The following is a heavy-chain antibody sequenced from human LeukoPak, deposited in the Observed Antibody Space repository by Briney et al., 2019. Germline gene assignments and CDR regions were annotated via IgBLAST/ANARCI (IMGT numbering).Heavy chain of an antibody. Sequence: SETLSLTCTVSGGSVSSGLYYWSWIRQPPGKGLEWIGNTFYSGTTNSNPSLKSRVTISVDTSRNQFSLMLSSVTAADTAVYYCARGGRGYYDEHFWGQGTLVTVSS. D-gene: IGHD3-22*01. CDR2: TFYSGTT. CDR3: ARGGRGYYDEHF. V-gene: IGHV4-61*01. CDR1: GGSVSSGLYY. J-gene: IGHJ4*02.